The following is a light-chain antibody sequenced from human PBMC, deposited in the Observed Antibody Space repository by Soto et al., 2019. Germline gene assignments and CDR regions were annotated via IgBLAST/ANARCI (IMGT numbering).Light chain of an antibody. CDR1: QSISGW. J-gene: IGKJ2*01. V-gene: IGKV1-12*01. CDR3: QQANSGPYP. Sequence: DIQMTQSPSSVSASVGDRVSITCRASQSISGWLAWYQQKPGRAPKLLIYAASTLQSGVPSRFSGSGSTTEFTLTISNLQPEEFATYYCQQANSGPYPFGQGTKLEIK. CDR2: AAS.